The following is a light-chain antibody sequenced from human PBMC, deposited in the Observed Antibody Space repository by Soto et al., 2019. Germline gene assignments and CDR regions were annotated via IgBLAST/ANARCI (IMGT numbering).Light chain of an antibody. V-gene: IGLV1-47*01. J-gene: IGLJ2*01. CDR3: AAWDDSLSAVV. CDR1: SSNIGSNY. Sequence: QSALTQPPSASGTPGQRVTISCSGSSSNIGSNYLYWYQQLPGTAPKLLIYRNNERPSGVPDRFSGSKSGTSASLAISGLRSEDEADYYCAAWDDSLSAVVFGGGTKLTVL. CDR2: RNN.